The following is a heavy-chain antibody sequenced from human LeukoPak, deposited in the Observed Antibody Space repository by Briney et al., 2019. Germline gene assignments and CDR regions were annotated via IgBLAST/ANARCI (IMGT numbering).Heavy chain of an antibody. CDR2: IYYSGST. Sequence: SETLSLTCTVSGDSISTSSYSWGWIRQPPGKGLEWLGSIYYSGSTYYNPSLKSRVTISVDTSKNQFSLNLYSVTAADTAVFYCARSYYYDYRQIDYWGQGTLVTVSS. CDR1: GDSISTSSYS. D-gene: IGHD3-22*01. CDR3: ARSYYYDYRQIDY. J-gene: IGHJ4*02. V-gene: IGHV4-39*01.